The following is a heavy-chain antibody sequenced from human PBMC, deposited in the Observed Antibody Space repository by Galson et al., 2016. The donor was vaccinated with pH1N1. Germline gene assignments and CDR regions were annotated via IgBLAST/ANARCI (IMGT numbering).Heavy chain of an antibody. V-gene: IGHV1-3*01. Sequence: SVKVSCKASGHTFTTYLIHWVRQAPGETLEWMGWFNPDNGNTKYSQRFQGRVTFTRDTSATTAYMEMSSLRSEDTAVYYCARDDYGRYFDYWGQGTLVTVSS. CDR2: FNPDNGNT. J-gene: IGHJ4*02. D-gene: IGHD3-16*01. CDR3: ARDDYGRYFDY. CDR1: GHTFTTYL.